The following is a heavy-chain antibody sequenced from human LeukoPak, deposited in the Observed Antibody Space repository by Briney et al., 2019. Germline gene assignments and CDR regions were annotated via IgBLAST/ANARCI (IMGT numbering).Heavy chain of an antibody. CDR2: ISSSGSTI. V-gene: IGHV3-48*04. J-gene: IGHJ4*02. CDR1: GFTFSSYA. CDR3: ARLVNFDWLLHPPYYFDY. D-gene: IGHD3-9*01. Sequence: PGGSLRLSCAASGFTFSSYAMNWVRQAPGKGLEWVSYISSSGSTIYYADSVKGRFTISRDNAKNSLYLQMNSLRAEDTAVYYCARLVNFDWLLHPPYYFDYWGQGTLVTVSS.